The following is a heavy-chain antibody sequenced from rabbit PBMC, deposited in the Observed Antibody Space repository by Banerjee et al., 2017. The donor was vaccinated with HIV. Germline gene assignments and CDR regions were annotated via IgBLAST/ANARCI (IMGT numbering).Heavy chain of an antibody. V-gene: IGHV1S45*01. CDR3: ARDLAGVIGWNFGL. CDR2: LSIGSGSA. D-gene: IGHD4-1*01. CDR1: GFSFSSSYW. Sequence: QEQLEESGGGLVQPEGSLALTCTASGFSFSSSYWICWVRQAPGKGLEWIGCLSIGSGSAYYASWVISRFTISKASWTTVTLQMTSLTAADTASYFCARDLAGVIGWNFGLWGPGTLVTVS. J-gene: IGHJ4*01.